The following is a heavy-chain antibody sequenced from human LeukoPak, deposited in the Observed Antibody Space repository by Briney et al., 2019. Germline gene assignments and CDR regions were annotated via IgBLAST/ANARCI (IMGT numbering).Heavy chain of an antibody. CDR1: DGSISSYY. V-gene: IGHV4-59*01. CDR2: IYHSGST. CDR3: ARGGFGAARRSLGGVYFDY. Sequence: PSETLSLTCTVSDGSISSYYWSWIRQPPGKGLEWIGYIYHSGSTYYNPSLKSRVTISVDRSKNQFSLKLSSVTAADTAVYYCARGGFGAARRSLGGVYFDYWGQGTLVTVSS. D-gene: IGHD3-16*01. J-gene: IGHJ4*02.